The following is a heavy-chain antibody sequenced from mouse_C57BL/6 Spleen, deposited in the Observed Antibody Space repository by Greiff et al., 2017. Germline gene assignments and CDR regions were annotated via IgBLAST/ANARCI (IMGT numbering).Heavy chain of an antibody. CDR2: ISDGGSYT. J-gene: IGHJ4*01. CDR3: ERDRGRTDAMDY. V-gene: IGHV5-4*01. CDR1: GFTFSSYA. D-gene: IGHD3-3*01. Sequence: EVQLVESGAGLVKPGGSLKLSCAASGFTFSSYAMSWVRQTPEKRLEWVAMISDGGSYTYYPDNVKGRVTISRDNAKNNRYLQMSHLRSEDAAMYDYERDRGRTDAMDYWGQGTSVTVSS.